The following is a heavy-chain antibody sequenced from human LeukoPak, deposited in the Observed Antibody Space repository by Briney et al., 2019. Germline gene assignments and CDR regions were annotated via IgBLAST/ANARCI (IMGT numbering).Heavy chain of an antibody. CDR1: GFAFSTSW. CDR2: IKQDGSEK. V-gene: IGHV3-7*01. J-gene: IGHJ4*02. CDR3: AREVEKGALDY. Sequence: GGSLTLSCAASGFAFSTSWMSWIRQTPGKGLEWVGDIKQDGSEKYYVDSVKGRFTISRDNAENSLYLRMNSLRVDDTAVYYRAREVEKGALDYWGQGILVTVSS. D-gene: IGHD1-26*01.